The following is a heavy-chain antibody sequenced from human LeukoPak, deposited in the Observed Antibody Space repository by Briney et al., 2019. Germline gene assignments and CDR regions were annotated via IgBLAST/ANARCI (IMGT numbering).Heavy chain of an antibody. V-gene: IGHV1-69*13. CDR2: IIPIFGTA. CDR1: GGTFSSYA. Sequence: ASVKVSCKASGGTFSSYAISWVRQAPGQGLEWMGGIIPIFGTANYARKFQGRVTITADESTSTAYMELSSLRSEDTAVYYCARWAVAFSGAFDIWGQGTMVTVSS. CDR3: ARWAVAFSGAFDI. D-gene: IGHD2-15*01. J-gene: IGHJ3*02.